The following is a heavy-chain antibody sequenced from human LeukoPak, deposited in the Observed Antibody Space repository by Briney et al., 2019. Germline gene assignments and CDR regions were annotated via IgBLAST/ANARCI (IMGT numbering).Heavy chain of an antibody. Sequence: GGSLRLSCAASGFSFSSYAMSWVRQAPGKALEWVSGVSGSGGSTYSADSVKGRFTISRDNSKSTLYLQMNSLRAEDTAVFYCARSIYGSGSFFAFDIWGQGTKVTVSS. CDR3: ARSIYGSGSFFAFDI. D-gene: IGHD3-10*01. V-gene: IGHV3-23*01. CDR1: GFSFSSYA. J-gene: IGHJ3*02. CDR2: VSGSGGST.